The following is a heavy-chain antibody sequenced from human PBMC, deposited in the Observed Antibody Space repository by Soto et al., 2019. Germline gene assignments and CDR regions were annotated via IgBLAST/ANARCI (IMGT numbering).Heavy chain of an antibody. J-gene: IGHJ4*02. CDR3: ARENPHYYDSSGYLAY. Sequence: PSETLSLTCTVSGGSISSGDYYWSWIRQPPGKGLEWIGYIYYSGSTYYNPSLKSRVTISVDTSKNQFSLKLSSVTAADTAVYYCARENPHYYDSSGYLAYWGQGTLVTVSS. D-gene: IGHD3-22*01. CDR1: GGSISSGDYY. V-gene: IGHV4-30-4*01. CDR2: IYYSGST.